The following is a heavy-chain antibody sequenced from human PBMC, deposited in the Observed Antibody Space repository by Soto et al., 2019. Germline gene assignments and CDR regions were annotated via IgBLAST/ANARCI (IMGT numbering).Heavy chain of an antibody. CDR3: ARGAVPAAMQGYFDY. D-gene: IGHD2-2*01. J-gene: IGHJ4*02. CDR2: IYYSGST. Sequence: SETLSLTCTVSGGSVSSGSYYWSWIRQPPGKGLEWIGYIYYSGSTNYNPSLKSRVTISVDTSKNQFSLKLSSVTAADTAVYYCARGAVPAAMQGYFDYWGQGTLVTVSS. CDR1: GGSVSSGSYY. V-gene: IGHV4-61*01.